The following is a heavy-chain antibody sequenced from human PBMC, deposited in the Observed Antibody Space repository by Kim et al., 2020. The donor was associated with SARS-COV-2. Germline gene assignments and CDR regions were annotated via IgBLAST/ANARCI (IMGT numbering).Heavy chain of an antibody. D-gene: IGHD4-17*01. J-gene: IGHJ4*02. CDR3: ARHGNGYYDRHFDY. V-gene: IGHV4-59*08. CDR2: IFYTGNT. CDR1: GGSISSYY. Sequence: SETLSLTCSVSGGSISSYYWSWIRQPPGKGLEWIGYIFYTGNTDYSPSLKSRVTISVDTSKNQFSLKLRSVTAADTAVYYCARHGNGYYDRHFDYWGQGT.